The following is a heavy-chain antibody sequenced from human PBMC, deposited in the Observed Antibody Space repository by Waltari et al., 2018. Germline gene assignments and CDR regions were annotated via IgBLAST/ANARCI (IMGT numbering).Heavy chain of an antibody. V-gene: IGHV1-69*01. CDR2: ISPILGTA. CDR3: ARDGADIAARHYYYYMDV. D-gene: IGHD6-6*01. CDR1: GGTFSSYA. J-gene: IGHJ6*03. Sequence: QVQLVQSGAEVKKPGSSVKVSCKASGGTFSSYAISWVRQAPGQGLEWMGGISPILGTANYAQKFQGRVTITADESTSTAYMELSSLRSEDTAVYYCARDGADIAARHYYYYMDVWGKGTTVTVSS.